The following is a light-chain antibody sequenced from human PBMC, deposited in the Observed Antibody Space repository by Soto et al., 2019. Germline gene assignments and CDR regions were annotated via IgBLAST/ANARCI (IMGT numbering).Light chain of an antibody. CDR3: QQRSNWPPPYT. V-gene: IGKV3-11*01. Sequence: EIVLTQSPATLYLSPGERATLSCLASQSVSSYLAWYQQKPGQAPRLLIYDASNRDTGIPARFSGSGSATDCTLTISSLEPEDFAVYSCQQRSNWPPPYTFGHGTKLESK. CDR1: QSVSSY. CDR2: DAS. J-gene: IGKJ2*01.